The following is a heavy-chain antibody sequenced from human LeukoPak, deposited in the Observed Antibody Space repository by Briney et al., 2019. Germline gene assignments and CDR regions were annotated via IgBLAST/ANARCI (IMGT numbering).Heavy chain of an antibody. J-gene: IGHJ4*02. CDR2: ISGGGGTI. D-gene: IGHD5-18*01. V-gene: IGHV3-23*01. CDR3: AKDRSTYSYGNFDY. Sequence: GGSLRLSCAASGFTFSSYAMSWVRQAPGKGLEWVSAISGGGGTIYYADSVKGRFTISRDNSNNTLYLQMNSLRAEDTAVYFCAKDRSTYSYGNFDYWGQGTPVTVSS. CDR1: GFTFSSYA.